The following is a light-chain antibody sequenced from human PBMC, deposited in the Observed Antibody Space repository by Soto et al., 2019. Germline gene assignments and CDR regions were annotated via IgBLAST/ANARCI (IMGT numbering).Light chain of an antibody. J-gene: IGKJ4*01. Sequence: DIQMTQSPSTHCASVGDRVSITCLASQNIDRWLAWYHQKPGKAPKLLIYKASSLQSGVPSRFSGSVSGTEFTLTISSLQPDDFTTYYCQQYISFPLTFGGGTKVEIK. CDR1: QNIDRW. CDR3: QQYISFPLT. CDR2: KAS. V-gene: IGKV1-5*03.